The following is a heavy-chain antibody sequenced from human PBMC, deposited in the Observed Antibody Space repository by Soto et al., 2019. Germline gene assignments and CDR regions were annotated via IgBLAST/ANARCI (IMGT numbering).Heavy chain of an antibody. CDR1: GLTVTNAW. D-gene: IGHD2-8*01. Sequence: DVQLVESGGDLVQPGGSLTLSCTASGLTVTNAWMNWVRQSPGKRLEWVGLIKSEADGGTTAYAAHVKDRFTISRDDSENTLYLQINSLETEDTAVYYCMTMNGFRTSRDYWGQGTLVPVSS. CDR3: MTMNGFRTSRDY. CDR2: IKSEADGGTT. V-gene: IGHV3-15*07. J-gene: IGHJ4*02.